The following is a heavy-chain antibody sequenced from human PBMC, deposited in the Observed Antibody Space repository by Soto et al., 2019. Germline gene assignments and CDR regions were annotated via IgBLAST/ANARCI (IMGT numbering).Heavy chain of an antibody. CDR3: AKVYRSGGSCYSYYYYYMDA. D-gene: IGHD2-15*01. J-gene: IGHJ6*03. CDR1: GFTFSSYA. Sequence: HPGGSLRLSCAASGFTFSSYAMSWVRQAPGKGLEWVSAISGSGGSTYYADSVKGRFTISRDNSKNTLYLQMNSLRAEDTAVYYRAKVYRSGGSCYSYYYYYMDAWGKGTTVTVSS. V-gene: IGHV3-23*01. CDR2: ISGSGGST.